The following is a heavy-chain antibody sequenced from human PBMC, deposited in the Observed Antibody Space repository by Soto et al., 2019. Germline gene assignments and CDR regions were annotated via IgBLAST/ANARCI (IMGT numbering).Heavy chain of an antibody. J-gene: IGHJ4*02. D-gene: IGHD6-13*01. CDR3: ASSIAASWAPWGYFDY. V-gene: IGHV4-30-4*01. CDR1: GGSISSGDYY. CDR2: IYYSGST. Sequence: PSETLSLTCTVSGGSISSGDYYWSWICQPPGKGLEWIGYIYYSGSTYYNPSLKSRVTISVDTSKNQFSLKLTSVTAADTAVYYCASSIAASWAPWGYFDYWGQGTLVTVSS.